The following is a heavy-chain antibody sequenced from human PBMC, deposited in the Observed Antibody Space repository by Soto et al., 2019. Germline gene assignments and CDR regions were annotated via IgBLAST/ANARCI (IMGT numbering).Heavy chain of an antibody. CDR2: IKSDGSRT. J-gene: IGHJ6*03. CDR1: GFPFSSYW. Sequence: GGSLRLSCAASGFPFSSYWMHWVRQAPGKGLVWVSRIKSDGSRTNYADSVKGRFTISRDNAKNTLYLQMNSLRAEDTAVYYCAREAGSGTYYYMDVWGKGTTVTVSS. V-gene: IGHV3-74*01. CDR3: AREAGSGTYYYMDV. D-gene: IGHD6-25*01.